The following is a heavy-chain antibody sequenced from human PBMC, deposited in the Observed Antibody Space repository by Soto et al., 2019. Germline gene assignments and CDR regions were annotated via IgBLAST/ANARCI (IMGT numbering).Heavy chain of an antibody. D-gene: IGHD3-10*01. CDR1: GFTFSGYS. CDR3: TRASLLEFGESWIHLDS. CDR2: ISSGSNYV. V-gene: IGHV3-21*01. Sequence: EVQLLESGGGLVKPGVSLRLSCAGSGFTFSGYSMTWVRQPPGQGLEWVSFISSGSNYVYYADSVKGRFTISRDNAKRSLYLQMNRLRAEDPALYFCTRASLLEFGESWIHLDSWGQGTLVTVSS. J-gene: IGHJ4*02.